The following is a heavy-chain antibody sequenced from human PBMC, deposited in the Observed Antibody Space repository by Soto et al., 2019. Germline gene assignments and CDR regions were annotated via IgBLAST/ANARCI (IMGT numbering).Heavy chain of an antibody. Sequence: SLSLTCAVSGGPIGSGGFYWSWIRQHPGKGLEWIGYIYYSGITYYNPSLKSRVTISVDTSKNQFSLKLSSMTAADTAVYYCERSPGYYFDYWGQGTLVTVSS. J-gene: IGHJ4*02. CDR3: ERSPGYYFDY. V-gene: IGHV4-31*11. CDR2: IYYSGIT. CDR1: GGPIGSGGFY.